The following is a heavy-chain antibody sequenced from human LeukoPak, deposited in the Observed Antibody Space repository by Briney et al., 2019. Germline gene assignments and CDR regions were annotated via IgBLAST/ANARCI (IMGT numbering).Heavy chain of an antibody. J-gene: IGHJ4*02. Sequence: AGGSLRLSCAASGFTFSSYAMHWVRQAPGKGLEWVAVISYDGSNKYYADSVKGRFTISRDNSKNTLYLQMNSLRAEDTAVYYCAREGGSGSYLPDWGQGTLVTVPS. V-gene: IGHV3-30-3*01. CDR1: GFTFSSYA. D-gene: IGHD1-26*01. CDR2: ISYDGSNK. CDR3: AREGGSGSYLPD.